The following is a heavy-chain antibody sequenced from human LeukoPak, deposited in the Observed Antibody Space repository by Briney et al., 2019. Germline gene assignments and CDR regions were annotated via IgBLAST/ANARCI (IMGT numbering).Heavy chain of an antibody. CDR2: ISVGGTTT. CDR3: AKSSNFWSGYSDS. J-gene: IGHJ4*02. CDR1: GFTFSSYA. D-gene: IGHD3-3*01. V-gene: IGHV3-23*01. Sequence: GGSLRLSCAASGFTFSSYAMSWVRQAPGKGLEWVSSISVGGTTTYYADSVKGRFTISRDNSKNTLYLQMNSLRAEDTAVYYCAKSSNFWSGYSDSWGQGTLVSVSS.